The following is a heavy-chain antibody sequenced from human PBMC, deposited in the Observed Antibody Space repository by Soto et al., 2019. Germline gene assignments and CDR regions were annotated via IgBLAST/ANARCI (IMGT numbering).Heavy chain of an antibody. CDR3: ATDSATSYFGMDV. V-gene: IGHV4-30-2*01. Sequence: CAVSGGSISSGGYSRSWIRQPPGKGLELIGEVNDSGSTNFNPSLKSRVTISVDTPKKQFTLKLTPVTAADTAVYYCATDSATSYFGMDVWCHGTTVTVSS. CDR1: GGSISSGGYS. CDR2: VNDSGST. D-gene: IGHD1-26*01. J-gene: IGHJ6*02.